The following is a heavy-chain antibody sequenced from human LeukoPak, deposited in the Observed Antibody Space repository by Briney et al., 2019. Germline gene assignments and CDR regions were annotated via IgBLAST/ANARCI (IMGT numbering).Heavy chain of an antibody. Sequence: GGSPRLSCAASGFTFDDYGMSWVRQAPGKGLEWVSGINWNGGSTGYADSVKGRFTISRDNAKNSLYLQMNSLRAEDTALYYCARDYADYGDYIYFDYWGQGTLVTVSS. CDR1: GFTFDDYG. D-gene: IGHD4-17*01. V-gene: IGHV3-20*04. J-gene: IGHJ4*02. CDR2: INWNGGST. CDR3: ARDYADYGDYIYFDY.